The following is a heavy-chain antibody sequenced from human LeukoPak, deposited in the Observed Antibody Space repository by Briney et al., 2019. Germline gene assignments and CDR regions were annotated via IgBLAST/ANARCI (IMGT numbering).Heavy chain of an antibody. V-gene: IGHV3-30*02. J-gene: IGHJ6*03. CDR3: AKWSGPDVVLSYYYMDV. Sequence: GGSLRLSCAASGFTFSSYAMSWDRQAPGKGLEWVAFIRYDGSNKYYADSVKGRFTNSRDNSKNTLYLQMNSLRAEDTAVYYCAKWSGPDVVLSYYYMDVWGKGTTVTISS. CDR1: GFTFSSYA. CDR2: IRYDGSNK. D-gene: IGHD2-2*01.